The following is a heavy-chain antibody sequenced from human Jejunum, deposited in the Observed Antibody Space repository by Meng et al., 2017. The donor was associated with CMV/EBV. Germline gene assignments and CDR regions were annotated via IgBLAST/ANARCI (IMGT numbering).Heavy chain of an antibody. V-gene: IGHV3-21*01. CDR2: ISRSGDYI. D-gene: IGHD2-21*02. Sequence: SWVRHAPGTRLEWVSSISRSGDYIYYADSLKGRFAISRDNAKNSVYLQMSSLSADDTAVYYCARDLYVGDPSAFDIWGQGTKVTVSS. CDR3: ARDLYVGDPSAFDI. J-gene: IGHJ3*02.